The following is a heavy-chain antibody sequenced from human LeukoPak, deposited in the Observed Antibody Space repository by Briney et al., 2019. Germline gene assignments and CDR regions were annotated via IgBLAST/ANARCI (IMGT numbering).Heavy chain of an antibody. CDR3: ARGKGVDTAICDY. J-gene: IGHJ4*02. Sequence: GASVKVSCKASGHTFTSYGISWVRQAPGQGLEWMGWISAYNGNTNYAQKFQGRVTITADKSTSTAYMELSSLRSEDTAVYYCARGKGVDTAICDYWGQGTLVTVSS. CDR1: GHTFTSYG. V-gene: IGHV1-18*01. D-gene: IGHD5-18*01. CDR2: ISAYNGNT.